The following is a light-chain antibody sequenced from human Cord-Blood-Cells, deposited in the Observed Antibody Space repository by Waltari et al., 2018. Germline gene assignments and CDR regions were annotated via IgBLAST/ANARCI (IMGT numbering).Light chain of an antibody. Sequence: QSALTQPASVSGSPGQSITISCTGTRSDVGSYNLVSGYQQHPGKAPKLMIYEGSKRPSGVSNRFSGSKSGNTASLTISRLQAEDEADYYCCSYAGSSTWVFGGGTKLTVL. CDR2: EGS. V-gene: IGLV2-23*01. CDR1: RSDVGSYNL. J-gene: IGLJ3*02. CDR3: CSYAGSSTWV.